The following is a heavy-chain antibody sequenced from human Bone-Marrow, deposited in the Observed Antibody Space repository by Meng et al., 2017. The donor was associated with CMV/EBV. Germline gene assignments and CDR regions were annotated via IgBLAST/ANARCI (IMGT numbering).Heavy chain of an antibody. V-gene: IGHV1-46*04. J-gene: IGHJ4*02. Sequence: FSSYSMHWVRQDPGQGLECVGMVSPAADSTASSRALRGRIRVTRATSTETVYLEVRSLSSEATAVYFCGRAPSPKIQYYGSFYHFDHWGQGTLVTVSS. CDR1: FSSYS. D-gene: IGHD1-26*01. CDR2: VSPAADST. CDR3: GRAPSPKIQYYGSFYHFDH.